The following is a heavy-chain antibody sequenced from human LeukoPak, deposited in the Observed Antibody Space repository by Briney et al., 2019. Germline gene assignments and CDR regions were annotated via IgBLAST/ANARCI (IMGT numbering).Heavy chain of an antibody. J-gene: IGHJ6*02. D-gene: IGHD3-10*01. Sequence: ASVKVSCKASGYTFTSYAMNWVRQAPGQGLEWMGWINTNTGNPTYAQGFTGRFVFSLDTSVSTAYLQISSLKAEDTAVYYCARDRVGFGELLSYGMDVWGQGTTVTVSS. CDR2: INTNTGNP. V-gene: IGHV7-4-1*02. CDR1: GYTFTSYA. CDR3: ARDRVGFGELLSYGMDV.